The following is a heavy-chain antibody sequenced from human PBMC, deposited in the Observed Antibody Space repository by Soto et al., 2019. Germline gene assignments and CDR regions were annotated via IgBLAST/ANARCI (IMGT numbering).Heavy chain of an antibody. V-gene: IGHV1-18*01. Sequence: ASVTVSCKASGYTFTRYGISWVRQAPGQGLEWMGWISAYNGNTNYAQKLQGRVTMTTDTSTSTAYMELRSLRSDDKSVYYCASIMYYYDSSGCYYKDYWGQGTLVTVSS. J-gene: IGHJ4*02. CDR2: ISAYNGNT. D-gene: IGHD3-22*01. CDR1: GYTFTRYG. CDR3: ASIMYYYDSSGCYYKDY.